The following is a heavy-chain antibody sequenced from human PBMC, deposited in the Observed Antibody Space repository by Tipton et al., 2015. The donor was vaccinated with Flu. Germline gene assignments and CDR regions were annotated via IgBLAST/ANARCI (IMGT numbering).Heavy chain of an antibody. J-gene: IGHJ4*02. CDR3: ATPDH. CDR2: IYYSGST. CDR1: GGSISSYY. Sequence: TLSLTCTVSGGSISSYYWSWIRQPPGKGLEWIGYIYYSGSTYYNPPLKTRVTITANTSQNQFSLQLKSVTAADTAVYYCATPDHWGQGTLVTVSS. V-gene: IGHV4-59*04.